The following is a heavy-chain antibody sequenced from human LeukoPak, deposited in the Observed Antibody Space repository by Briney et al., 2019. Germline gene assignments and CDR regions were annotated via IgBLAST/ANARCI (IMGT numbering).Heavy chain of an antibody. V-gene: IGHV3-9*03. CDR2: ISWNSGSI. J-gene: IGHJ4*02. D-gene: IGHD6-6*01. CDR1: GFTFDDYA. Sequence: PGGSLRLSCAASGFTFDDYAMHWVRQAPGKGLEWVSGISWNSGSIGYADSVKGRFTISRDNAKNSLYLQMNSLRAEDMALYYCAKAAGYHYGISSFLFAYWGQGTPPTVSS. CDR3: AKAAGYHYGISSFLFAY.